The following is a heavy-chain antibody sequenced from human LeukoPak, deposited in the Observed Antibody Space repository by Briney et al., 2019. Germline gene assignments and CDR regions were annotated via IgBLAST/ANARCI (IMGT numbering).Heavy chain of an antibody. V-gene: IGHV3-23*01. CDR3: AKVTGSGSYLADAFDI. J-gene: IGHJ3*02. CDR1: GLTFSSYG. CDR2: IRGSGDRT. D-gene: IGHD3-10*01. Sequence: PGESLRLSCAASGLTFSSYGMNWVRQAPGKGLEWVSSIRGSGDRTYHADSVRGRFTVSRDNSKNTLYLQMKSLRAEDTAVYYCAKVTGSGSYLADAFDIWGHGTVVSVSS.